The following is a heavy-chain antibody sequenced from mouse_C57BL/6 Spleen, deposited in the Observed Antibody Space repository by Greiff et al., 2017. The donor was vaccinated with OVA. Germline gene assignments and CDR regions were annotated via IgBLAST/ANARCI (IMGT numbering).Heavy chain of an antibody. D-gene: IGHD3-2*02. J-gene: IGHJ4*01. CDR3: ARWETAQATFYAMDY. CDR1: GYTFTSYW. V-gene: IGHV1-55*01. CDR2: IYPGSGST. Sequence: VQLQQSGAELVKPGASVKMSCKASGYTFTSYWITWVKQRPGQGLEWIGDIYPGSGSTNYNEKFKSKATLTVDTSSSTAYMQLSSLTSEDSAVYYCARWETAQATFYAMDYWGQGTSVTVSS.